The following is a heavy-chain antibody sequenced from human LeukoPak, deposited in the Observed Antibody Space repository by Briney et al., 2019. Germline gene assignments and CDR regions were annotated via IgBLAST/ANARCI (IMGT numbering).Heavy chain of an antibody. V-gene: IGHV3-33*01. CDR1: GFTFSSYG. CDR2: IWYDGSNK. Sequence: GGSLRLSCAASGFTFSSYGMHWVRQAPGKGLEWVAVIWYDGSNKYYADSVKGRFTISRDNSKNTLYLQMNSLRAEDTAVYYCARERSYLFYFDYWGQGTLVTVSS. D-gene: IGHD1-26*01. CDR3: ARERSYLFYFDY. J-gene: IGHJ4*02.